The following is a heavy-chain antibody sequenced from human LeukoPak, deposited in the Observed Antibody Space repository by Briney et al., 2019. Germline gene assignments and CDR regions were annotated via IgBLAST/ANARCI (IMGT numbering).Heavy chain of an antibody. CDR1: GGSISSYS. CDR3: ARGEYYYGSGS. D-gene: IGHD3-10*01. J-gene: IGHJ4*02. CDR2: IYYSGST. Sequence: SETLSLTCIVSGGSISSYSWNWIRQPPGKGLEWIGYIYYSGSTNYNPSLKSRVTISVDTSKNQFSLKLSSVTAADTAVYYCARGEYYYGSGSWGQGTLVTVSS. V-gene: IGHV4-59*01.